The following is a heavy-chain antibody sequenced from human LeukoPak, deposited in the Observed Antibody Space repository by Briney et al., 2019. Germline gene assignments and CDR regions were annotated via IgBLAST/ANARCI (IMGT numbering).Heavy chain of an antibody. V-gene: IGHV4-34*01. CDR3: ARERTSCSGWFDP. D-gene: IGHD2-2*01. Sequence: SETLSLTCAVYGGYFSCYYWSWIRQPPGKGLEWIGEINHSGSTNYNPSLKSRVTISVDTSKNQFSLKLSSVTAADTAVYYCARERTSCSGWFDPWGQGTLVTVSS. CDR2: INHSGST. J-gene: IGHJ5*02. CDR1: GGYFSCYY.